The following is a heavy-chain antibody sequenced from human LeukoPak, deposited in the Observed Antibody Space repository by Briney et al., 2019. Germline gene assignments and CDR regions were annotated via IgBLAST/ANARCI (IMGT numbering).Heavy chain of an antibody. J-gene: IGHJ4*02. CDR3: ARRDAAYCGGDCYLDY. CDR1: GYTFTGYG. Sequence: GASVKVSCKASGYTFTGYGISWVRQAPGQGLEWMGWISAYNGNTNYAQKLQGRVTMTTDTSTSTAYMELRSLRSDDTAVYYCARRDAAYCGGDCYLDYWGQGTLVTVSS. V-gene: IGHV1-18*01. CDR2: ISAYNGNT. D-gene: IGHD2-21*02.